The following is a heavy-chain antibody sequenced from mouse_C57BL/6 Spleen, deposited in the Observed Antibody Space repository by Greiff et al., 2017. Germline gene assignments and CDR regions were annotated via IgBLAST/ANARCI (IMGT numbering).Heavy chain of an antibody. V-gene: IGHV1-53*01. J-gene: IGHJ3*01. CDR2: INPSNGGT. Sequence: QVQLQQPGTELVKPGASVKLSCKASGYTFTSYWMHWVKQRPGQGLEWIGNINPSNGGTNYNEKFKSKATLTVDKSSSTAYMQLSSLTSAGSAVEYCARGEPTMVTRALAYWGQGTLVTVSA. CDR3: ARGEPTMVTRALAY. D-gene: IGHD2-9*01. CDR1: GYTFTSYW.